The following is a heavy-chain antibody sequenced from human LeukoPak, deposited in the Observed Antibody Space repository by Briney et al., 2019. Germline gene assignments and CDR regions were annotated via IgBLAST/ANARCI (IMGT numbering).Heavy chain of an antibody. CDR1: GYTSTSYY. CDR2: INPSGGST. Sequence: ASVKVSCKASGYTSTSYYMHWVRQAPGQGLEWMGIINPSGGSTSYAQKFQGRVTMTRDTSTSTVYMELSSLRSEDTAVYYCARGGYYDFWSATDDIMYYFDYWGQGTLVTVSS. CDR3: ARGGYYDFWSATDDIMYYFDY. V-gene: IGHV1-46*01. J-gene: IGHJ4*02. D-gene: IGHD3-3*01.